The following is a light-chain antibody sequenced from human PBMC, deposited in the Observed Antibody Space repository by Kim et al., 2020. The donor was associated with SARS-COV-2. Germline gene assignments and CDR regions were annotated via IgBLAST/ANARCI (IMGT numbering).Light chain of an antibody. Sequence: SASVGNGVTSTGRASQGISSALAWYQQKPGKAPKLLIYDASILESGVPSRFSGSGSGTDFTLTISSLQPEDFATYYCQQFNYLITFGQGTRLEI. J-gene: IGKJ5*01. CDR3: QQFNYLIT. CDR1: QGISSA. CDR2: DAS. V-gene: IGKV1-13*02.